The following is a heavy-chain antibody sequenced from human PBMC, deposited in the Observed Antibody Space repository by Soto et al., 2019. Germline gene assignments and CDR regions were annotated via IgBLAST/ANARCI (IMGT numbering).Heavy chain of an antibody. CDR1: GYSFTSYW. D-gene: IGHD6-19*01. CDR2: IYPGDSDT. V-gene: IGHV5-51*01. Sequence: GEALKVSCKGSGYSFTSYWIGWVRQMPGKGLEWMGIIYPGDSDTRYSPSFQGQVTISADKSISTAYLQWSSLKASDTAMYYCARQRYSSGWWFDYWGQGTLVTVSS. CDR3: ARQRYSSGWWFDY. J-gene: IGHJ4*02.